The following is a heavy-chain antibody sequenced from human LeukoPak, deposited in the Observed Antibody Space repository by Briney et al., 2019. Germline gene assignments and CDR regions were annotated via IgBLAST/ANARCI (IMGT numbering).Heavy chain of an antibody. CDR3: ARDHYYGSGSYYFPNWFDP. D-gene: IGHD3-10*01. J-gene: IGHJ5*02. V-gene: IGHV1-69*04. CDR1: GYTFTDYY. CDR2: IIPILGIA. Sequence: SVKVSCKASGYTFTDYYIHWVRQAPGQGLEWMGRIIPILGIANYAQKFQGRVTITADKSTSTAYMELSSLRSEDTAVYYCARDHYYGSGSYYFPNWFDPWGQGTLVTVSS.